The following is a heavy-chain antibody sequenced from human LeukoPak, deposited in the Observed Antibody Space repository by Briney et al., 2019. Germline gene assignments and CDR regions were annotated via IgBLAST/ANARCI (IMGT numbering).Heavy chain of an antibody. Sequence: PGGSLRLSCAASGFTFSSYAMSWVRQAPGKGLECVSAISGSGGSTYYADSVKGRFTISRDNSKNTLYLQMNSLRAEDTAVYYCAKDLVRYCSGGSCYPNYWGQGTLVTVSS. CDR2: ISGSGGST. CDR3: AKDLVRYCSGGSCYPNY. CDR1: GFTFSSYA. D-gene: IGHD2-15*01. V-gene: IGHV3-23*01. J-gene: IGHJ4*02.